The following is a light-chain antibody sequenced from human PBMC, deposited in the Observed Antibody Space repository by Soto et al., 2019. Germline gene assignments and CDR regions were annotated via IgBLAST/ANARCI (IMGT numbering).Light chain of an antibody. CDR2: EGS. V-gene: IGLV2-23*01. J-gene: IGLJ3*02. Sequence: QSVLTQPASVSGSPGQSITISCTGTSSDVGSYNLVSWYQQHPGKAPKLMIYEGSKRPSGVSNRFSGSKSGNTASLTISGLQAEDEADYYCCSYAGSVLGGGTKLTVL. CDR1: SSDVGSYNL. CDR3: CSYAGSV.